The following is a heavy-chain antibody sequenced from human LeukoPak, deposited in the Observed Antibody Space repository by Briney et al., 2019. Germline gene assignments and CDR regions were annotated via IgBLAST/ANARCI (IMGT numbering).Heavy chain of an antibody. CDR1: GFTFSSYS. CDR2: ISGSGGST. D-gene: IGHD3-3*01. Sequence: GGSLRLSCAASGFTFSSYSMSWVRQAPGKGLEWVSVISGSGGSTYYADCVKGRFTISRDNSKNTLYLQMNRLRAEDTAVYYCAKSGLRLLVCFSFFGYWGQGTLVTVSS. J-gene: IGHJ4*02. CDR3: AKSGLRLLVCFSFFGY. V-gene: IGHV3-23*01.